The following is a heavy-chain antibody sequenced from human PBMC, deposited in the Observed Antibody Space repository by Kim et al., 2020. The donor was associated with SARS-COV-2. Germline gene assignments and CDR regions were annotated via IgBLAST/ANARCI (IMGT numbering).Heavy chain of an antibody. D-gene: IGHD2-21*02. CDR2: ISAYNGNT. CDR1: GYTFTSYG. Sequence: ASVKVSCKASGYTFTSYGISWVRQAPGQGLEWMGWISAYNGNTNYAQKLQGRVTMTTDTSTSTAYMELRSLRSDDTAVYYCARDSPTIYCGGDCSPVGDYWGQGTLVTVSS. V-gene: IGHV1-18*01. J-gene: IGHJ4*02. CDR3: ARDSPTIYCGGDCSPVGDY.